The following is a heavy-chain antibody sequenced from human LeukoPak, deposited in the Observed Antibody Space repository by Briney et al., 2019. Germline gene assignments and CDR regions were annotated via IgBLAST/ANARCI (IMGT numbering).Heavy chain of an antibody. J-gene: IGHJ3*02. CDR2: IIPIFGTA. CDR3: ARGSSGWYVPLDAFDI. CDR1: GGTFSSYA. V-gene: IGHV1-69*13. D-gene: IGHD6-19*01. Sequence: GASVKVSCKASGGTFSSYAINWVRQAPGQGLEWMGGIIPIFGTANYAQKFQGRVTITADESTSTAYMELSSLRSEDTAVYYCARGSSGWYVPLDAFDIWGQGTMVTVSS.